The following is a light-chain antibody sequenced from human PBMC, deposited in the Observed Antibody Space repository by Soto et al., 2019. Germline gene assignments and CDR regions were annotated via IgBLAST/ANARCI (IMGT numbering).Light chain of an antibody. Sequence: QSALTQPASVSGSPGQSITISCTGTSNDVGYYDHVSWYQHYPGKAPQVIIYEVFSRPSGVSNRFSASKSGNTASLTISGLQAEDEAHYYCCSFASTQTWVFCGGTKVTVL. V-gene: IGLV2-14*01. J-gene: IGLJ3*02. CDR2: EVF. CDR1: SNDVGYYDH. CDR3: CSFASTQTWV.